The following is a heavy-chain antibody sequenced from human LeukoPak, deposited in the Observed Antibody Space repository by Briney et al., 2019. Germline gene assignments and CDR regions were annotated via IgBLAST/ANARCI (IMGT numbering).Heavy chain of an antibody. CDR3: ARYYGSGENWFDP. Sequence: PSETLSLTCTVSGGSISSSSYYWGWIRQPPGKGLEWIGGIYYSGSTYYNPSLKSRVTISVDTSKNQFSLKLSSVTAADTAVYYCARYYGSGENWFDPWGQGTLVTVSS. CDR2: IYYSGST. V-gene: IGHV4-39*07. CDR1: GGSISSSSYY. J-gene: IGHJ5*02. D-gene: IGHD3-10*01.